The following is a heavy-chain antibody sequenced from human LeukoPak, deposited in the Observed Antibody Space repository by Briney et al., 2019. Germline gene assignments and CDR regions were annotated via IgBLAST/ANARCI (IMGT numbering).Heavy chain of an antibody. CDR1: GFTFSSYE. CDR3: ARAAGYSSSWSWPDNWFDP. D-gene: IGHD6-13*01. Sequence: GSLRLSCAASGFTFSSYEMNWVRQPPGKGLEWIGSIYYSGSTYYNPSLKSRVTISVDTSKNQFSLKLSSVTAADTAVYYCARAAGYSSSWSWPDNWFDPWGQGTLVTVSS. J-gene: IGHJ5*02. V-gene: IGHV4-39*01. CDR2: IYYSGST.